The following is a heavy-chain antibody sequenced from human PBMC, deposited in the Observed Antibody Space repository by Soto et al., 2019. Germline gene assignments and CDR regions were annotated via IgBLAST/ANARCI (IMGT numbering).Heavy chain of an antibody. CDR2: ISYDGSNK. D-gene: IGHD4-17*01. CDR1: GFTFSSYG. Sequence: QVQLVESGGGVVQPGRSLRLSCAASGFTFSSYGMHWVRQAPGKGLEWVALISYDGSNKYYTDSVKGRFTISRDNSKNTLYLQMNSLRAEDTAVYYCAKDRSFGDYYFDYWGQGTLVTVSS. J-gene: IGHJ4*02. CDR3: AKDRSFGDYYFDY. V-gene: IGHV3-30*18.